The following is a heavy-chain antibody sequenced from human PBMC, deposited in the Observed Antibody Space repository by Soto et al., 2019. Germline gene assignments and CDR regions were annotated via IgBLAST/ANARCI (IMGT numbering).Heavy chain of an antibody. V-gene: IGHV4-30-4*01. J-gene: IGHJ6*04. D-gene: IGHD6-19*01. CDR2: IYYSGST. Sequence: PSETLSLTCTVSGGSISSGDYYWSWIRQPPGKGLEWIGYIYYSGSTYYNPSLKSRVTISVDTSKNQFSLKLSSVTAADTAVYYCASAVAGAKDYYDGMDVWGKGPTVTVSS. CDR1: GGSISSGDYY. CDR3: ASAVAGAKDYYDGMDV.